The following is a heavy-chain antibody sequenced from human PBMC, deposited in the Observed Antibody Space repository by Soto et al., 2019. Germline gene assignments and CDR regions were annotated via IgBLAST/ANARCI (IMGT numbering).Heavy chain of an antibody. CDR1: AFTLSNSA. CDR2: ISDSGVST. J-gene: IGHJ4*02. V-gene: IGHV3-23*01. Sequence: GGSLRLSCAASAFTLSNSAMSLVRQAPGKRLDWVSSISDSGVSTYYADSVNGRFTISRDNSKSTLYLHMNSLRPEDTAVYYWAKESYSGSFHFDYWGQGTLVTVSS. D-gene: IGHD1-26*01. CDR3: AKESYSGSFHFDY.